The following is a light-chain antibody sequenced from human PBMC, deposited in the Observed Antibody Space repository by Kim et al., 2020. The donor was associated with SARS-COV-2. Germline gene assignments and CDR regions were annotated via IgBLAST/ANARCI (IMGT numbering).Light chain of an antibody. J-gene: IGKJ1*01. CDR1: QSINSW. CDR2: KAS. Sequence: DIQMTQSPSTLSASVGDRVTITCRASQSINSWLAWYQQKPGKAPKLMIYKASSLESGVPSRFSGSGSGTEFTLTISSLQPDDFATYYCQQFNNYPWTFGQRTKVDIK. V-gene: IGKV1-5*03. CDR3: QQFNNYPWT.